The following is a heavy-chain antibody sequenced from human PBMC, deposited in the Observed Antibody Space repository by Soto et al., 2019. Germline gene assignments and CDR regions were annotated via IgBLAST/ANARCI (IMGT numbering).Heavy chain of an antibody. V-gene: IGHV4-39*01. CDR2: IYYSGST. CDR1: GGSISSSSYY. J-gene: IGHJ6*02. D-gene: IGHD1-7*01. CDR3: ASTPNYAQIPYYYYYGMDV. Sequence: QLQLQESGPGLVKPSETLSLTCTVSGGSISSSSYYWGWIRQPPGKGLEWIGSIYYSGSTYYNPSLQSRVTISVDTSKNQFSLKLSSVTAADTAVYYCASTPNYAQIPYYYYYGMDVWGQGTTVTVSS.